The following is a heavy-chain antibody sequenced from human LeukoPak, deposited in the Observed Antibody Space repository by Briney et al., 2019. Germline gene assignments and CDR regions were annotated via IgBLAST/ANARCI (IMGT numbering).Heavy chain of an antibody. CDR1: GFTFSDYA. CDR3: ARIPDYFLSY. J-gene: IGHJ4*02. V-gene: IGHV3-23*01. CDR2: ISGGGSST. D-gene: IGHD4/OR15-4a*01. Sequence: PGGSLRLSCAASGFTFSDYAMSWVRQAPGKGLEWVSAISGGGSSTYYVDSVKGRFTISRDNAKNSLYLQMNSLRAEDTAVYYCARIPDYFLSYWSQGTLVTVSS.